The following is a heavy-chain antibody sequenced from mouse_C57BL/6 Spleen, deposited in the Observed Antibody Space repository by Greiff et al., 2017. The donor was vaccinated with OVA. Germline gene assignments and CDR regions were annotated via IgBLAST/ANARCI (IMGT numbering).Heavy chain of an antibody. Sequence: QVTLKESGPGILQSSQTLSLTCSFSGFSLSTSGMGVSWIRQPSGKGLEWLAHIYCDDDKRYNPSLKSQLTISKDTSRNQVFLKITSVDTADTATYYCARYGNPYYFDYWGQGTTLTVSS. D-gene: IGHD2-1*01. V-gene: IGHV8-12*01. CDR2: IYCDDDK. CDR3: ARYGNPYYFDY. J-gene: IGHJ2*01. CDR1: GFSLSTSGMG.